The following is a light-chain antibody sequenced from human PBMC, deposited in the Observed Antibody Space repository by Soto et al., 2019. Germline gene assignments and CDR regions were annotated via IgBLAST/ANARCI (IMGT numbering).Light chain of an antibody. J-gene: IGKJ5*01. CDR3: QHYNNWPPYT. CDR2: GAS. V-gene: IGKV1-39*01. Sequence: DIQMTQSPSSLSASVRDRVTITCRASQSISGSLNWYQQKPGKAPKLLIYGASTLQSGVPSRFSGSGSGTDYTLTISNLQSEDCAVYYCQHYNNWPPYTFGQGTRLEIK. CDR1: QSISGS.